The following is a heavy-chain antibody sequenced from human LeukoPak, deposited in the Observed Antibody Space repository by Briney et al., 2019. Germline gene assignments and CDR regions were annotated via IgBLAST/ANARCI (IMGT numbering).Heavy chain of an antibody. V-gene: IGHV3-30*18. D-gene: IGHD5-12*01. CDR1: GFTFSSYG. CDR2: ISYDGSNK. Sequence: GGSLRLSCAASGFTFSSYGMHWVRQAPGKGLEWVAVISYDGSNKYYADSVKGRFTISRDNSKNTLYLQMNSLRAEDTAVYYCAKGKYSGYDPEPENFDYWGQGTLVTVSS. J-gene: IGHJ4*02. CDR3: AKGKYSGYDPEPENFDY.